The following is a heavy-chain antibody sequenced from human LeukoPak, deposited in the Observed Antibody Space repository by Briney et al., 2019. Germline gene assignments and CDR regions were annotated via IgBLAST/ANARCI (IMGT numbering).Heavy chain of an antibody. CDR3: ALLPHYYDSSGYYLPFDY. V-gene: IGHV1-2*02. Sequence: ASVKVSCKTSGFTFTGYYIHWVRQAPGQRFEWLGWINPSTGGTDYAQNFQGRLTLTRDTSINTAYLELSSLRIDDTAVYYCALLPHYYDSSGYYLPFDYWGQGTLVTVSS. CDR2: INPSTGGT. CDR1: GFTFTGYY. J-gene: IGHJ4*02. D-gene: IGHD3-22*01.